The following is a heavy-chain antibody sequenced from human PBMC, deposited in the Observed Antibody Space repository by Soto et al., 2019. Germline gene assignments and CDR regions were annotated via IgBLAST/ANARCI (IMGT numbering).Heavy chain of an antibody. CDR2: IYCSGST. CDR1: GGSINSGDYY. J-gene: IGHJ3*02. CDR3: ARDLRWSKSFDI. V-gene: IGHV4-30-4*01. Sequence: SETLSLTCTVSGGSINSGDYYWSWIRQPPGKGLEWIGYIYCSGSTYYNPSLKSRVTISVDTSKNQFSLKLSSVTAADTAVYFCARDLRWSKSFDIWGQGTMVTVSS. D-gene: IGHD2-15*01.